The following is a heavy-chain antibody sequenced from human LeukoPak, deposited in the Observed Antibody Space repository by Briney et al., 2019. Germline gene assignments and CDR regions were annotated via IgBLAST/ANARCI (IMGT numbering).Heavy chain of an antibody. CDR1: GGSISSSSYY. Sequence: SETLSLTCTVSGGSISSSSYYWGWIRQPPGKGLQWIGSIYYSGCTDYNPSLKSRVTVSVDTSKNQFSLRLTSVTAADTAVYYCVRYLSGTMWQDWGPGSLVTVSS. V-gene: IGHV4-39*01. D-gene: IGHD1-7*01. CDR2: IYYSGCT. J-gene: IGHJ4*02. CDR3: VRYLSGTMWQD.